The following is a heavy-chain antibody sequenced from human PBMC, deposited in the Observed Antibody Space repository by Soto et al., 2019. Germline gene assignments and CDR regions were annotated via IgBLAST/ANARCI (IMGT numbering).Heavy chain of an antibody. CDR3: AREIAAAGNYAFDI. CDR2: FYYSGST. Sequence: QVQLQESGPGLVKPSQTLPLTCTVSGGSVSSGGYYWTWIRQHPGKGLEWIGYFYYSGSTYYNPSLKSRVSISIDTSKNQFSLKLSSVTAADTAVYYCAREIAAAGNYAFDIWGQGTMVTVSS. D-gene: IGHD6-13*01. J-gene: IGHJ3*02. V-gene: IGHV4-31*03. CDR1: GGSVSSGGYY.